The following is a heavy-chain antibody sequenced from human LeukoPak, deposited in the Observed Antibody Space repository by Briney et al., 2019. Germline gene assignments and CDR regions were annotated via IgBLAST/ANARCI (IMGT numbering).Heavy chain of an antibody. J-gene: IGHJ4*02. D-gene: IGHD6-13*01. Sequence: GGSLRLSCAASGFTFSSYSMNWVRQAPGKGVEWVSSISSSSSYIYYADSVKGRFTISRDNAKNSLYLQMNSLRAEDTAVYYCARGVYIAAAQYGYWGQGTLVTVSS. CDR1: GFTFSSYS. CDR2: ISSSSSYI. V-gene: IGHV3-21*01. CDR3: ARGVYIAAAQYGY.